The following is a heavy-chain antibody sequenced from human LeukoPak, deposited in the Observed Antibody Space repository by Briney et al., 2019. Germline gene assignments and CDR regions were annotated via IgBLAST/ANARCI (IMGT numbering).Heavy chain of an antibody. J-gene: IGHJ4*02. CDR3: TTDLEYYYGSGSHYIRFDY. CDR1: GFTFSNAW. V-gene: IGHV3-15*01. CDR2: IKSKTDGGTT. D-gene: IGHD3-10*01. Sequence: GGSLRLSCAASGFTFSNAWMSWVRQAPGKGLEWVGRIKSKTDGGTTDYAAPVKGRFTISRDDSKNTLYLQMNSLKTEDTAVYYCTTDLEYYYGSGSHYIRFDYWGQGTLVTVSS.